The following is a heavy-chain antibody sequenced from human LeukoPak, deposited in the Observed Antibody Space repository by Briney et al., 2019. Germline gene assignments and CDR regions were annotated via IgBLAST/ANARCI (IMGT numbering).Heavy chain of an antibody. J-gene: IGHJ4*02. V-gene: IGHV3-30*18. Sequence: GSLRLSCAASGFTFSSYWMHWVRQAPGKGLEWVAVMSNDGSNKYYADSVKGRFTVSRDNSKNTLYLQMNSLRAEDTATYYCVKSGIAAAGQRGYFDYWGQGTLVTVSS. CDR2: MSNDGSNK. D-gene: IGHD6-13*01. CDR1: GFTFSSYW. CDR3: VKSGIAAAGQRGYFDY.